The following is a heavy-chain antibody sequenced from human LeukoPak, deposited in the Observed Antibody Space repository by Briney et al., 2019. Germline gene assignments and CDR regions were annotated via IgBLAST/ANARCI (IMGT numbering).Heavy chain of an antibody. V-gene: IGHV3-9*01. CDR2: ISWNSGSI. D-gene: IGHD3-10*01. CDR3: AKDTVGLWFGEQAYGMDV. CDR1: GFTFDDYA. J-gene: IGHJ6*02. Sequence: GGSLRLPCAASGFTFDDYAMHWVRQAPGKGLEWVSGISWNSGSIGYADSVKGRFTISRDNAKNSLYLQMNSLRAEDTALYYCAKDTVGLWFGEQAYGMDVWGQGTTVTVSS.